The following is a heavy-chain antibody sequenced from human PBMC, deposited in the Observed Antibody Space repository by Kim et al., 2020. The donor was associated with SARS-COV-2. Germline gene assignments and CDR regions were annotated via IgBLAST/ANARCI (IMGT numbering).Heavy chain of an antibody. CDR3: ASEGDYYDSSGIDAFDI. Sequence: LKSRVTISVDTSKNQFSLKLSSVTAADTAVYYCASEGDYYDSSGIDAFDIWGQGTMVTVSS. J-gene: IGHJ3*02. V-gene: IGHV4-34*01. D-gene: IGHD3-22*01.